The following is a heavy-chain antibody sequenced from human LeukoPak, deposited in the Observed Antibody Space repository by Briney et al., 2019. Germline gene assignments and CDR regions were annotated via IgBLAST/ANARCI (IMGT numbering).Heavy chain of an antibody. CDR2: INPNSGGT. CDR1: GYTFTGYY. D-gene: IGHD2-15*01. V-gene: IGHV1-2*02. Sequence: ASVKVSCKASGYTFTGYYMHWVRQAPGQGLEWMGWINPNSGGTNYAQKFQGRVTMTRDTSISTAYMELSRLRSDDTAVYYCAREGVVVVDSDGMGVWGQGTTVTVSS. J-gene: IGHJ6*02. CDR3: AREGVVVVDSDGMGV.